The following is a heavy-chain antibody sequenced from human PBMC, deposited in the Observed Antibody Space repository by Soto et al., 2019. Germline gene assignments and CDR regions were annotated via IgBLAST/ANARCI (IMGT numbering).Heavy chain of an antibody. CDR3: ARLQRYCTSTSCSQYYFDY. CDR2: ISAYNGNT. CDR1: GYTFTSYG. J-gene: IGHJ4*02. V-gene: IGHV1-18*01. D-gene: IGHD2-2*01. Sequence: QVQLVQSGAEVKKPGASVKVSCKASGYTFTSYGISWVRQAPGQGLEWMGWISAYNGNTNYAQKLQGRVTMTTDTSTSTAYMELRSLRSDDTAVYYCARLQRYCTSTSCSQYYFDYWGQGTLVTVSS.